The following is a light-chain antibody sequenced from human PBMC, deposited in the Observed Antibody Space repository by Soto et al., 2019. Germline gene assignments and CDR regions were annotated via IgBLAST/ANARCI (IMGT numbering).Light chain of an antibody. CDR2: AAS. J-gene: IGKJ1*01. CDR3: KQSYSTPRT. V-gene: IGKV1-39*01. Sequence: DIQVTQSPSTLSASVGDRVTITCRASQSISSYLNWYQQKPGKAHKLLIYAASSLQSGVQSRFSGSGSGTDFTLTIRSLQPEDFATYYCKQSYSTPRTVGQGTKVEI. CDR1: QSISSY.